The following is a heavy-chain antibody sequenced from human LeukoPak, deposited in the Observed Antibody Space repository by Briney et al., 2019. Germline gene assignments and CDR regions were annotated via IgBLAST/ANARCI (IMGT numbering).Heavy chain of an antibody. J-gene: IGHJ4*02. V-gene: IGHV3-20*04. CDR1: GFTFDDYG. CDR3: ARGPTVTTRPDY. Sequence: PGGSLRLSCAASGFTFDDYGMSWVRQAPGKGLEWVCGINWNGGSTGYADSVKGRFTISGDNAKNSLIPQMNSLRAEDTALYYCARGPTVTTRPDYWGQGTLVTVSS. D-gene: IGHD4-17*01. CDR2: INWNGGST.